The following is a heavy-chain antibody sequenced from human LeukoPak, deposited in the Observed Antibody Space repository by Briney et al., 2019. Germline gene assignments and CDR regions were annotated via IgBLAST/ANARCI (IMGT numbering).Heavy chain of an antibody. V-gene: IGHV1-69*13. CDR3: ARGRYSYGIDY. CDR1: GGTFSSYA. D-gene: IGHD5-18*01. CDR2: IIPIFGTA. J-gene: IGHJ4*02. Sequence: GAAVKVSCKASGGTFSSYAISWVRQAPGQGLEWMGGIIPIFGTANYAQTFQGRVTITADESTSTAYMELSSLRSEDTAVYYCARGRYSYGIDYWGEGTMVTVSS.